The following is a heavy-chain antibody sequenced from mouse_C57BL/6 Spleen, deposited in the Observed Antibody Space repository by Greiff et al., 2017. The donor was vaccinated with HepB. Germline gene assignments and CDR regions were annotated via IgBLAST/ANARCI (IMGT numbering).Heavy chain of an antibody. V-gene: IGHV1-22*01. CDR1: GYTFTDYN. CDR2: INPNNGGT. J-gene: IGHJ2*01. Sequence: EVQLQQSGPELVKPGASVKMSCKASGYTFTDYNMHWVKQSHGKSLEWIGYINPNNGGTSSNQKFKGKVTLTVNKSSSTGYMELRSLTSEDSAGYYCAKGDYYDYDVCDYWGQGTTLTVSS. CDR3: AKGDYYDYDVCDY. D-gene: IGHD2-4*01.